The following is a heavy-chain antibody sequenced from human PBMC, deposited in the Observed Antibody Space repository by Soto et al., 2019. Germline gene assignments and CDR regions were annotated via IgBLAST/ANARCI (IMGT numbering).Heavy chain of an antibody. CDR3: ATTADCSSTSCSPYYYYGMDV. CDR2: IYYSGGT. J-gene: IGHJ6*02. D-gene: IGHD2-2*01. Sequence: LSLTCTVSGGSISSYYWSWIRQPPGKGLEWIGYIYYSGGTNYNPSLKSRVTISVDTSKNQFSLKLSSVTAADTAVYYCATTADCSSTSCSPYYYYGMDVWGQGTTVTVSS. V-gene: IGHV4-59*01. CDR1: GGSISSYY.